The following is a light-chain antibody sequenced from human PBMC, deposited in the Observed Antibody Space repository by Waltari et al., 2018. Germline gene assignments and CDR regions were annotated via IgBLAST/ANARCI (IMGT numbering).Light chain of an antibody. CDR3: QQYDYWPWT. J-gene: IGKJ1*01. Sequence: EIVMTQSPATLSLSPGETASLSCRPSQSVRSTFAWFQQKPGQPPRLLIYGTSTRATGIPARFSGSGSGTEFSLTISSLQPEDFATYYCQQYDYWPWTFGQGTRVEAK. CDR1: QSVRST. V-gene: IGKV3D-15*01. CDR2: GTS.